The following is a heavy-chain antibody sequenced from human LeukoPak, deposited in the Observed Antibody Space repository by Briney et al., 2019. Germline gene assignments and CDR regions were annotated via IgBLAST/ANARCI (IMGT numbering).Heavy chain of an antibody. CDR3: VPLNWNPPGDFDR. CDR2: ISFDGTTK. V-gene: IGHV3-33*05. D-gene: IGHD1-20*01. CDR1: GYTLTELS. Sequence: SCKVSGYTLTELSMHWVRQAPGKGLDWAAIISFDGTTKYYADSVKGRFTISRDNSKNTLFLQMDSLRVEDTAVYYCVPLNWNPPGDFDRWGQGTLVTVSS. J-gene: IGHJ4*02.